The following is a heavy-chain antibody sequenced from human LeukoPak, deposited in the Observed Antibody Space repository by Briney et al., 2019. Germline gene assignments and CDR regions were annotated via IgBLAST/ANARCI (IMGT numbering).Heavy chain of an antibody. CDR1: GFTFTSYA. CDR3: SKAAGGLSYYYGMDV. V-gene: IGHV3-23*01. CDR2: ISGSGGRT. D-gene: IGHD3-10*01. Sequence: GGSLRLSCAASGFTFTSYAMSWVRQAPGKGLEWVSGISGSGGRTDYADSVKGRFTISRDNSKNTVYLQMNSLRAEDTAVYYCSKAAGGLSYYYGMDVWGKGTTVTVSS. J-gene: IGHJ6*04.